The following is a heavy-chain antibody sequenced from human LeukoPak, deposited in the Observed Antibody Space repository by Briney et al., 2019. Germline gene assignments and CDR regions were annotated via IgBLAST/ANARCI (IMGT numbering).Heavy chain of an antibody. CDR3: ARIATGYCSGGSCYSGYNWFDP. CDR1: GGSFSGYY. Sequence: PSETLSLTCAVYGGSFSGYYWSWIRQPPGKGLEWIGEINHSGSTNYNPSLKSRVTMSVDTSKNQFSLKLSSVTAADTAVYYCARIATGYCSGGSCYSGYNWFDPWGQGTLVTVSS. D-gene: IGHD2-15*01. V-gene: IGHV4-34*01. J-gene: IGHJ5*02. CDR2: INHSGST.